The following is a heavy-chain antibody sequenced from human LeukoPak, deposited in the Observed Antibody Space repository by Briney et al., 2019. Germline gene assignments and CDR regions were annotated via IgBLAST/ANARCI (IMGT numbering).Heavy chain of an antibody. CDR3: AQDLGLTMIRGVMGN. Sequence: GGSLRLSCAASGFTLRNAWMSWVRQAPGKGLEWVGRIKSKGDGEITDNAAPVKGRFTMSRDDSKATLYLQMNTLKAEDTPVYYCAQDLGLTMIRGVMGNWAQGALVTVSS. CDR1: GFTLRNAW. V-gene: IGHV3-15*01. D-gene: IGHD3-10*01. CDR2: IKSKGDGEIT. J-gene: IGHJ4*02.